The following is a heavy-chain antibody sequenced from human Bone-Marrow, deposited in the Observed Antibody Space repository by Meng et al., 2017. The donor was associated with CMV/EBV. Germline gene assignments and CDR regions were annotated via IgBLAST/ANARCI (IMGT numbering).Heavy chain of an antibody. D-gene: IGHD3-10*01. Sequence: GGSLRLSCAASGFTFSSYAMHWVRQAPGKGLEWVAVISYDGSNKYYADSVKGRFTISRDNSKNSLYLQMNSLRAEDTAVYYCARVRTMVRGVIPSYYGMDVWGQGTTVTVSS. J-gene: IGHJ6*02. V-gene: IGHV3-30*04. CDR1: GFTFSSYA. CDR2: ISYDGSNK. CDR3: ARVRTMVRGVIPSYYGMDV.